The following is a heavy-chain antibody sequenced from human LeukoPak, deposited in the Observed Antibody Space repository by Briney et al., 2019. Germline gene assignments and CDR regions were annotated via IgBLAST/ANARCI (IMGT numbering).Heavy chain of an antibody. CDR1: GGSFSGYY. CDR3: ARRGGSSWYPFDY. J-gene: IGHJ4*02. V-gene: IGHV4-34*01. CDR2: IKHSEST. Sequence: PSETLSLTCAVYGGSFSGYYLGWIRQPPGKGLEWIGEIKHSESTNYNPSLTSRVTISVDTSKNQFSLKLSSVTAADTAGYYCARRGGSSWYPFDYWGQGTLVTVSS. D-gene: IGHD6-13*01.